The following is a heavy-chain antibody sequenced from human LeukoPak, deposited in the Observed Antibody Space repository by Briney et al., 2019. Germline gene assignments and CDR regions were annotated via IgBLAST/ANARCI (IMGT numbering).Heavy chain of an antibody. J-gene: IGHJ4*02. CDR2: ISSSSSYI. CDR1: GFTFSSYS. CDR3: AREIAKFNDY. D-gene: IGHD2-21*01. Sequence: PGGSLRLSCAASGFTFSSYSMTWVRQAPGKGLEWVSSISSSSSYIYYADSVKGRFTLSRDNAKNSLYLQMNSLRAEDTAVYYYAREIAKFNDYWGQGTLVTVSS. V-gene: IGHV3-21*01.